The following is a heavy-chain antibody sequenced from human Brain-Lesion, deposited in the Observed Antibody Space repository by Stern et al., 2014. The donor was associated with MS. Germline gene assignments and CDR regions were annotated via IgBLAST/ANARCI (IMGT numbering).Heavy chain of an antibody. Sequence: QVQLVESGPGLVKPSQTLSLSCTVSGGSISSGGYYWSWIRQPAGKGLEWIGRIFNSGTTSYNPSLKSSVTITIDTSKNHFSLRLNSMTAADTAVYYCARGRVVPGFQYYATDVWGQGTTVIVSS. D-gene: IGHD2-2*01. CDR1: GGSISSGGYY. V-gene: IGHV4-61*02. CDR2: IFNSGTT. CDR3: ARGRVVPGFQYYATDV. J-gene: IGHJ6*02.